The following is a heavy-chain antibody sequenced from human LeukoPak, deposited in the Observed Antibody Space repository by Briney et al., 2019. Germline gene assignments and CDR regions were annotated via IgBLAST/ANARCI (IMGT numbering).Heavy chain of an antibody. CDR3: ASGYSYGPDAFDI. CDR1: GVSISSGGYY. CDR2: IYYSGST. D-gene: IGHD5-18*01. J-gene: IGHJ3*02. Sequence: SETLSLTCTVSGVSISSGGYYWSWIRQHPGKGLEWIGYIYYSGSTYYNPSLKSRVTISVDTSKNQFSLKLSSVTAADTAVYYCASGYSYGPDAFDIWGQGTMVTVSS. V-gene: IGHV4-31*03.